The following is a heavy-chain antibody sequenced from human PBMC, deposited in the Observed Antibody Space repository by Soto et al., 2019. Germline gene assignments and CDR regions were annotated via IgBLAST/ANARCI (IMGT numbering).Heavy chain of an antibody. CDR1: GGSCIGYY. CDR3: ARGGGAAPGT. V-gene: IGHV4-34*01. D-gene: IGHD2-15*01. Sequence: QVQLQQWGAGLLKPSETLSLTCAVYGGSCIGYYCIWIRQSPGKGLEWIGEIDRGAITNYNPSLKSRVTISLDTSRNQFSLKLNPVTAADTAVYYWARGGGAAPGTWGQGTLVTVSS. J-gene: IGHJ1*01. CDR2: IDRGAIT.